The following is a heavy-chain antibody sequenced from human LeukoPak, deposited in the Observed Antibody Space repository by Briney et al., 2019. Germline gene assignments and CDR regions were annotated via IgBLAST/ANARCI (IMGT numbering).Heavy chain of an antibody. CDR3: ARVKGSYSVDY. J-gene: IGHJ4*02. CDR1: GFTFSDYY. D-gene: IGHD3-10*01. CDR2: ISSSSSDT. Sequence: PGGSLRPSCAASGFTFSDYYMSWLRQAPGKGLEWVSYISSSSSDTHYADSVKGRFAISRDNAKNSLYLQMNSLRVEDTAVYFCARVKGSYSVDYWGQGTLVTVSS. V-gene: IGHV3-11*06.